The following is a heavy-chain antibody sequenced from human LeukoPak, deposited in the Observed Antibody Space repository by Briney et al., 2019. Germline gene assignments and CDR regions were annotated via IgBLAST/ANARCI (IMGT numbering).Heavy chain of an antibody. Sequence: SETLSLTCAVSGGSISSGGYSWSWIRQSPGKGLEWIGYIYHSGSPYYNPSLKSRVTISVDRSKNQFSLKLSSVTAADTAVYYCAGYEGDWFDPWGQGTLVTVSS. J-gene: IGHJ5*02. CDR3: AGYEGDWFDP. CDR2: IYHSGSP. V-gene: IGHV4-30-2*06. CDR1: GGSISSGGYS. D-gene: IGHD3-3*01.